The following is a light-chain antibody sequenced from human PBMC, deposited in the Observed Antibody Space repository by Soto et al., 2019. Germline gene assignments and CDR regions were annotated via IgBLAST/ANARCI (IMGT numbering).Light chain of an antibody. CDR2: KAS. J-gene: IGKJ5*01. CDR1: QSVSIW. V-gene: IGKV1-5*03. CDR3: QQYNNYPNT. Sequence: DIQMTQSPSTLSASVGDRFTITCRASQSVSIWLSWYQQKPGKAPKLLIYKASSLESGVPSRFSGSGSGTEFTLTISSLQPDDFATYYCQQYNNYPNTVGPGTRLDIK.